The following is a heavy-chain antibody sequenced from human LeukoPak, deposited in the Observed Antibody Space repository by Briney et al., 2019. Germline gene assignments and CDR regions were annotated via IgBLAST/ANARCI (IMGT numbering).Heavy chain of an antibody. CDR2: IYHSRST. CDR3: ARGGGLYCSGGSCYSDY. V-gene: IGHV4-4*02. D-gene: IGHD2-15*01. CDR1: GGSISSSNW. J-gene: IGHJ4*02. Sequence: SETLSLTCAVSGGSISSSNWWSWVRQPPGKGLEWIGEIYHSRSTNYIPSLKSRVTISVDTSKNQFSLNLSSVTAADTAVYYCARGGGLYCSGGSCYSDYWGQGTLVTVSS.